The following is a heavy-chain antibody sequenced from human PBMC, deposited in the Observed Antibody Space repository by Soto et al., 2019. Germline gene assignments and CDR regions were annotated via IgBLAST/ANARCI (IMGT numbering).Heavy chain of an antibody. Sequence: QVQLVQSGAEVKKPGSSVKVSCKASGGTFSSYAISWVRQAPGQGLEWMGGIIPIFGTANYAQKFQGRVTITADESTSTGYMELSSLRSEDTAVYYCARLGVAVAGTGWWFDPWGQGTLVTVSS. V-gene: IGHV1-69*12. CDR3: ARLGVAVAGTGWWFDP. CDR1: GGTFSSYA. J-gene: IGHJ5*02. CDR2: IIPIFGTA. D-gene: IGHD6-19*01.